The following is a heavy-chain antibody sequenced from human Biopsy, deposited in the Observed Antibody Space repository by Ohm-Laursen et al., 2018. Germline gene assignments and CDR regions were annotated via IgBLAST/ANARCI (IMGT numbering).Heavy chain of an antibody. V-gene: IGHV1-18*01. Sequence: GASVKVSCKVSGYTFINYGFSWVRQAPGQGLEWMGWINTYSGNTNYGKKFHDRVIMTSDTSTSTAYLEHRSLRSDDTAVYYCARDYYPYVDYLKDVPLCDSWGQGALVTVSS. D-gene: IGHD4-17*01. CDR2: INTYSGNT. CDR1: GYTFINYG. CDR3: ARDYYPYVDYLKDVPLCDS. J-gene: IGHJ4*02.